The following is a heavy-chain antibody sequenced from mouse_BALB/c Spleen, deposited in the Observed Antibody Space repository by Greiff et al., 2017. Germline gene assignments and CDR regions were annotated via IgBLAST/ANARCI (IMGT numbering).Heavy chain of an antibody. V-gene: IGHV1S29*02. CDR3: ARTNWPYWYFDV. CDR1: GYTFTDYN. D-gene: IGHD4-1*01. J-gene: IGHJ1*01. Sequence: EVKLQESGPELVKPGASVKISCKASGYTFTDYNMHWVKQSHGKSLEWIGYIYPYNGGTGYNQKFKSKATLTVDNSSSTAYMELRSLTSEDSAVYYCARTNWPYWYFDVWGAGTTVTVSS. CDR2: IYPYNGGT.